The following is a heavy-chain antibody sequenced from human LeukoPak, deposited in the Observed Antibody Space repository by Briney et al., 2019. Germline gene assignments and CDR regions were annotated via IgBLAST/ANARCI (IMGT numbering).Heavy chain of an antibody. J-gene: IGHJ6*02. CDR1: GGSISSSSYY. D-gene: IGHD3-10*01. Sequence: PSETLSLTCTVSGGSISSSSYYWGWIRQPPGKGLEWIGSIYYSGSTYYNPSLKSRVTISVDTSKNQFSLKLSSVTAADTAVYYCARDRGYYGSGSYFARYYYYGMDVWGQGTTVTVSS. CDR3: ARDRGYYGSGSYFARYYYYGMDV. CDR2: IYYSGST. V-gene: IGHV4-39*07.